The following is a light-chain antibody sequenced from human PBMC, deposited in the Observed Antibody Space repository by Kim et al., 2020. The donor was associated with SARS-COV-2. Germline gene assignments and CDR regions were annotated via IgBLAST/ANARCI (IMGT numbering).Light chain of an antibody. V-gene: IGLV3-1*01. CDR3: QAWDSSTGGV. J-gene: IGLJ7*01. Sequence: VSPGQTASITCSGDKLGDKYACWYQQKPGQSPVLVIHQDSKRPSGIPERFSGSNSENTATLTISGTQAMDEADYYCQAWDSSTGGVFGGGTQLTVL. CDR2: QDS. CDR1: KLGDKY.